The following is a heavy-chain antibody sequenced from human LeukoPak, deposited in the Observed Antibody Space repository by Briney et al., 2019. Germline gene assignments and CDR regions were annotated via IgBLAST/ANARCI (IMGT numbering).Heavy chain of an antibody. D-gene: IGHD6-19*01. CDR1: GGSISSSNW. V-gene: IGHV4-4*02. CDR2: IYHSGSA. CDR3: ARVQSGWRSSGWGPFDY. Sequence: PSGTLSLTCAVPGGSISSSNWWSWVRQPPGKGLEWIGEIYHSGSANYNPSLKSRVTISVDKSKNQFSLKLSSVTAADTAVYYCARVQSGWRSSGWGPFDYWGQGTLVTVSS. J-gene: IGHJ4*02.